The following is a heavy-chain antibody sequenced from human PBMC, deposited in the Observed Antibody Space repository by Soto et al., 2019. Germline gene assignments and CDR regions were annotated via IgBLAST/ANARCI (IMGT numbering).Heavy chain of an antibody. CDR2: IYWDDDK. V-gene: IGHV2-5*02. D-gene: IGHD1-7*01. CDR1: GFSLTNKGVG. CDR3: VHRRRTGTAHWSFDS. Sequence: GSGPTLVNPTQTLTLTCNFSGFSLTNKGVGVGWIRQPPRKALEWLGIIYWDDDKRYSPSLKSRLTITKDTSKNQVLLGMTNMDPVDTATYYCVHRRRTGTAHWSFDSWGQGTPVTVSS. J-gene: IGHJ4*02.